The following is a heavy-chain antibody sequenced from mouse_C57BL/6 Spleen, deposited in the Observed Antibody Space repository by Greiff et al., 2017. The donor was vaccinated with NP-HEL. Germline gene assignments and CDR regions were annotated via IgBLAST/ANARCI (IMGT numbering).Heavy chain of an antibody. V-gene: IGHV1-69*01. D-gene: IGHD1-1*01. CDR2: LDPSSLST. J-gene: IGHJ1*03. Sequence: QVQLQQSGAELVMPGASVKLSCKASFYTFPLSFLPFFHPIPFPFLSFLFSLDPSSLSTNYNQKFKGKSTLTVDKSSSTAYMQLSSLTSEDSAVYYCARKGYYYGSSYYFDVWGTGTTVTVSS. CDR1: FYTFPLSF. CDR3: ARKGYYYGSSYYFDV.